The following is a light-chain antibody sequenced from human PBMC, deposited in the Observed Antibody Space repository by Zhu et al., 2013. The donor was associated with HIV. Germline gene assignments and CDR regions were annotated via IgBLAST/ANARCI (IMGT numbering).Light chain of an antibody. Sequence: DIQMTQSPSTLSASVGERVTITCRASQTISGSLAWYQQKPGKAPSLLIYDASSLQSGVPSRFSGSGSGTEFTLSINGLQPDDFATYYCQQYDTDSTFGQGTKVEIK. J-gene: IGKJ1*01. CDR3: QQYDTDST. CDR1: QTISGS. V-gene: IGKV1-5*01. CDR2: DAS.